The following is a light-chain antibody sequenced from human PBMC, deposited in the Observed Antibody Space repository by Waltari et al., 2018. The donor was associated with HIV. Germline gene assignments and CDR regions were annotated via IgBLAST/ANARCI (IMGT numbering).Light chain of an antibody. CDR1: QSVFFSSNKRNY. Sequence: DIVMTQSPDSLAVSLGARATINCKSSQSVFFSSNKRNYLSWYQQKPGQPPKLIIYWASTRQSGFPDRFSGSGSGTNFTLRISSLEAEEVAVYFCQQTYTTPPTFGGGTK. V-gene: IGKV4-1*01. J-gene: IGKJ4*01. CDR3: QQTYTTPPT. CDR2: WAS.